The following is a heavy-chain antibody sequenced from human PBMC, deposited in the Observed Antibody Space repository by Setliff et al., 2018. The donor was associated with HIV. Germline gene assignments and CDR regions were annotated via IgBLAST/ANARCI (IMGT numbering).Heavy chain of an antibody. J-gene: IGHJ4*02. CDR2: INHSGNI. D-gene: IGHD6-25*01. Sequence: SETLSLTCAVYGGAFNDYYWNWIRQPPGEGLQWIGEINHSGNINYNPSLRSRVTMSVDTSKKQFSLNVTSVTAADTAVYYCAGGAASYLDYWGPGTPVTVSS. CDR3: AGGAASYLDY. CDR1: GGAFNDYY. V-gene: IGHV4-34*01.